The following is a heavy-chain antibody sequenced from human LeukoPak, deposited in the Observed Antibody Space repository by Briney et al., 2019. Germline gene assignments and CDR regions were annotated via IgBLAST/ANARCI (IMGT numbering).Heavy chain of an antibody. CDR3: ARGPSENYFDY. Sequence: HGESLKISCKGSGSTFTSYWIGWVRQLPGKGLEWMGIISPGDSDTRYSASLQGQVIISADKSISTAYLQWNSLKASDTAMYYCARGPSENYFDYWGQGTLVTVSS. V-gene: IGHV5-51*01. CDR1: GSTFTSYW. CDR2: ISPGDSDT. J-gene: IGHJ4*02.